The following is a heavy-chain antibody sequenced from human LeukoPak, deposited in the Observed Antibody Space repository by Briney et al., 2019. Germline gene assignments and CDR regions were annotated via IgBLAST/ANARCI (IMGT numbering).Heavy chain of an antibody. CDR3: ARHQGQEYSSSWKCYYYYYMDV. Sequence: SETLSLTCTVSGYSISSGYYWGWIRQPPGKGLEWIGSIYHSGSTYYNPSLKSRVTISVDTSKNQFSLKLSSVTAADTAVYYCARHQGQEYSSSWKCYYYYYMDVWGKGTTVTISS. J-gene: IGHJ6*03. V-gene: IGHV4-38-2*02. CDR2: IYHSGST. CDR1: GYSISSGYY. D-gene: IGHD6-13*01.